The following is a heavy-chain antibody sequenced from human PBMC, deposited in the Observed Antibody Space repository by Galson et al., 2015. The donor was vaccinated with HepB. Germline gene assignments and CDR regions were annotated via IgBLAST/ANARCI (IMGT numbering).Heavy chain of an antibody. J-gene: IGHJ5*02. CDR1: GYTFTGYY. Sequence: SVKVSCKASGYTFTGYYIHWVRKAPGQGLEWKGWINPNSGGTNYPQKFRGRVTITSDRSVSTAYMELSRLRSDDTAVYYCARGLSVVSGPSGWNGGWVDPWSQGTLVTVSS. CDR2: INPNSGGT. D-gene: IGHD6-19*01. CDR3: ARGLSVVSGPSGWNGGWVDP. V-gene: IGHV1-2*02.